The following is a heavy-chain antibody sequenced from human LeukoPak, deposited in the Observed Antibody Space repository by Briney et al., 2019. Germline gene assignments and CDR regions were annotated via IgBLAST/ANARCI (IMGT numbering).Heavy chain of an antibody. CDR2: IKEDGSEQ. CDR1: GFTFSDYW. CDR3: TKRWSVNWFDP. V-gene: IGHV3-7*01. Sequence: GGSLRLSCAASGFTFSDYWMSWVRQAPGKGLEWVANIKEDGSEQYYVDAVKGRFTVSRDNARKSVYLQMNSLRADGTAVYYCTKRWSVNWFDPWGQGTLVTVSS. D-gene: IGHD3-3*01. J-gene: IGHJ5*02.